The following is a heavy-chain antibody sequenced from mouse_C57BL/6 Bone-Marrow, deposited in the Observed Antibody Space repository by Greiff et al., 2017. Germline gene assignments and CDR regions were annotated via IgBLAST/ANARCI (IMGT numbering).Heavy chain of an antibody. CDR2: ISDGGSYT. J-gene: IGHJ3*01. CDR1: GFTFSSYA. V-gene: IGHV5-4*01. Sequence: EVQVVESGGGLVKPGGSLKLSCAASGFTFSSYAMSWVRQTPEKRLEWVATISDGGSYTYYPDNVKGRFTISRDNAKNNLYLQMSHLKSEDTAMYYCARDAVPWFAYWGQGTLVTVSA. CDR3: ARDAVPWFAY.